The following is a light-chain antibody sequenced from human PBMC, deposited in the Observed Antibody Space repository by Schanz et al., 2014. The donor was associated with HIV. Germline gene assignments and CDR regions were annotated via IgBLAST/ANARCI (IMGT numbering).Light chain of an antibody. V-gene: IGLV1-44*01. CDR3: SAYAGSNNVV. CDR2: SNN. Sequence: QSVLTQPPSASGPPGQRVTISCSGSSSNIGSNTVNWYQQLPGTAPKLLIYSNNQRPSGVPNRFSGSKSGNTASLTVSGLQAEDEADYYCSAYAGSNNVVFGGGTKLTVL. CDR1: SSNIGSNT. J-gene: IGLJ2*01.